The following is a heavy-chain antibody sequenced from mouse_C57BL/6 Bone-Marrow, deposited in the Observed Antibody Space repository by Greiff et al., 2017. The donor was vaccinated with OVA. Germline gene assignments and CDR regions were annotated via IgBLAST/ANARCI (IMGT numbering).Heavy chain of an antibody. CDR1: GFTFRDYG. J-gene: IGHJ3*01. CDR2: ISSGSRTI. Sequence: EVQLVQSGGGLMKPGGSLKLSCAASGFTFRDYGMHWVRQAPEQGLEWVAYISSGSRTIYYADTVKGRFTISRDNAKNTLFLQMTSLRSEDTAMYYCARPFYYDFSWFAYWGQGTLVTVSA. V-gene: IGHV5-17*01. CDR3: ARPFYYDFSWFAY. D-gene: IGHD2-4*01.